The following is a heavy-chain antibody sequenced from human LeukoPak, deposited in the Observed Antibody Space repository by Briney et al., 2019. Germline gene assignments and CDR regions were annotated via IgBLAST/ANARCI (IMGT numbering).Heavy chain of an antibody. D-gene: IGHD2-2*02. V-gene: IGHV3-30-3*01. CDR2: ISYDGSNK. Sequence: PGRSLRLSCAASGFTFSSYAMHWVRQAPGKGLEWVAVISYDGSNKHYADSVKGRFTISRDNSKNTLYLQMNSLRAEDTAVYYCARELGVVVPAAIRRGYYYGMDVWGQGTTVTVSS. CDR3: ARELGVVVPAAIRRGYYYGMDV. J-gene: IGHJ6*02. CDR1: GFTFSSYA.